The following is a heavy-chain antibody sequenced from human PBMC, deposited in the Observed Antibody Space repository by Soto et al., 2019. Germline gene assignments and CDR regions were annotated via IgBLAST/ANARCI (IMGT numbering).Heavy chain of an antibody. CDR1: GYSFSTYW. J-gene: IGHJ4*02. V-gene: IGHV5-51*03. Sequence: EVQLVRSGAEVKKSGESLKISCKGSGYSFSTYWIGWVRQVPGKGLEWMGFIFPGDSDTRYSPSLQGQVTISADKSISPAYLQWGSLTPSGTAMYFCARASKGRWELPFWGQGTLVTVSS. CDR3: ARASKGRWELPF. CDR2: IFPGDSDT. D-gene: IGHD1-26*01.